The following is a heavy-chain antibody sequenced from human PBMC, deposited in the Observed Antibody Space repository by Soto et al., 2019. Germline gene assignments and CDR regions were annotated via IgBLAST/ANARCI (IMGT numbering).Heavy chain of an antibody. J-gene: IGHJ4*02. V-gene: IGHV3-48*01. D-gene: IGHD3-16*02. Sequence: PGGSLRLSCAASGFTFSSYSMNWVRQAPGKGLEWVSYISSSSSTIYYADSVKGRFTISRDNAKNSLYLQMNSLRAEDTAVYYCARDDYGITFGGVIVPLPYYFDYWGQGTLVTVSS. CDR2: ISSSSSTI. CDR3: ARDDYGITFGGVIVPLPYYFDY. CDR1: GFTFSSYS.